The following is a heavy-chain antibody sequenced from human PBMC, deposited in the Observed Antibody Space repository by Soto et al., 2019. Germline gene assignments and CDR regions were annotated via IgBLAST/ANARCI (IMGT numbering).Heavy chain of an antibody. Sequence: PGGSLRLPCAASGFTFSGYGMDWFRQSPGKGLGWVPHISYDGTVTTYADSVKGRFTISRDNPKSPLYLHRNSVRAEDTGVYYCGRGSAAYCFYAMDTWGQGTTVPASS. CDR2: ISYDGTVT. J-gene: IGHJ6*02. V-gene: IGHV3-74*03. CDR3: GRGSAAYCFYAMDT. CDR1: GFTFSGYG. D-gene: IGHD6-25*01.